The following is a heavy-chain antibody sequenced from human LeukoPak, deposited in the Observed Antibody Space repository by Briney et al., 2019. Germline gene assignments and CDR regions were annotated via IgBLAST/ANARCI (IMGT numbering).Heavy chain of an antibody. CDR3: AKDSPYCGGDCYSYDY. CDR2: ISGSGGST. J-gene: IGHJ4*02. CDR1: GLTLSSYA. Sequence: PGGSQRLSCAASGLTLSSYAMSWVRQAPGKGLEWVSAISGSGGSTYYADSVKGRFTISRDNSKNTLYLQMNSLRAEDTAVYYCAKDSPYCGGDCYSYDYWGQGTLVTVSS. V-gene: IGHV3-23*01. D-gene: IGHD2-21*02.